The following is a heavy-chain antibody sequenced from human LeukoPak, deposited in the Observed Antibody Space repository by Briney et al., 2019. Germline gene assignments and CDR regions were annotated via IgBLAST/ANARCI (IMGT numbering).Heavy chain of an antibody. Sequence: SVKVSCKASGGRFSNYAIIWVRQAPGQGLEWMGGTVPGFGSADYAQKFQDRVTITADESTGTAYMELSSLTSEDTAMYYCARWDAHYYEGDNWFDPWGQGTLVTVSS. V-gene: IGHV1-69*13. D-gene: IGHD3-16*01. J-gene: IGHJ5*02. CDR2: TVPGFGSA. CDR1: GGRFSNYA. CDR3: ARWDAHYYEGDNWFDP.